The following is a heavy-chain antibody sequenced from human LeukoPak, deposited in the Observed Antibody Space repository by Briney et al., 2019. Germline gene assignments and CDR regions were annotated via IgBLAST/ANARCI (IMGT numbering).Heavy chain of an antibody. CDR1: GGSISSGGYY. Sequence: SETLSLTCTVSGGSISSGGYYWSWIRQPPGKGLEWIGYIYHSGSTYYNPSLKSRVTISVDTSKNQFSLKLSSVTAADTAVYYCASGGYDSRYYFDYWGQGTLVTVSS. J-gene: IGHJ4*02. D-gene: IGHD5-12*01. V-gene: IGHV4-30-2*01. CDR2: IYHSGST. CDR3: ASGGYDSRYYFDY.